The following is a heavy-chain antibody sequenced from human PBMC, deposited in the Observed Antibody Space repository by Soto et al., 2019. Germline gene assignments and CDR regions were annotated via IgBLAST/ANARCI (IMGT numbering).Heavy chain of an antibody. CDR3: ARSPLGYCSGGSCPAGDY. Sequence: ASVKVSCKASGGTFSSYAISWVRQAPGQGLEWMGGIIPIFGTANYAQKFQGRVTITADESTSTAYMELSSLRSEDTAVYYCARSPLGYCSGGSCPAGDYWGQGTLVTVSS. D-gene: IGHD2-15*01. V-gene: IGHV1-69*13. CDR2: IIPIFGTA. J-gene: IGHJ4*02. CDR1: GGTFSSYA.